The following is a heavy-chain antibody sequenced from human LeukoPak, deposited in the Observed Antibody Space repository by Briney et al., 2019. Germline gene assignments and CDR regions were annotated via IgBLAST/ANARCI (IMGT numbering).Heavy chain of an antibody. J-gene: IGHJ4*02. CDR2: ISWSSGSI. V-gene: IGHV3-9*01. CDR1: GFTFDDYA. Sequence: GGSLRLSCAASGFTFDDYAMHWVRQAPGKGLEWVSGISWSSGSIGYADSVKGRFIISRDNAKNSLYLQMNSLRAEDTALYYCAKGKLAVVVAATNLGIDYWGQGTLVTVSS. D-gene: IGHD2-15*01. CDR3: AKGKLAVVVAATNLGIDY.